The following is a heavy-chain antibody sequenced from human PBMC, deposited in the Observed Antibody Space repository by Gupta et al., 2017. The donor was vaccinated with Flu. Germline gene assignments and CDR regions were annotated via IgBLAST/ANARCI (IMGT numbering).Heavy chain of an antibody. Sequence: EMKLVESGGGLVQPGGSLKVSCAASGLDFSDSAMHWVRPSSGKGLEWIGRIGSMANSYATTIAASVRGRFTISRDDSRNTTYLQINSLKSEDTAVYSCTSRPDGYCAGSRCPTFDPWGQGTVVTVSS. CDR1: GLDFSDSA. V-gene: IGHV3-73*02. D-gene: IGHD2-8*02. CDR3: TSRPDGYCAGSRCPTFDP. CDR2: IGSMANSYAT. J-gene: IGHJ5*02.